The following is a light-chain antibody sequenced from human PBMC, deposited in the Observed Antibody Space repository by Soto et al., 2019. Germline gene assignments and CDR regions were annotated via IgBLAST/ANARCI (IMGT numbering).Light chain of an antibody. CDR2: DAS. CDR3: QQYSDSSGA. CDR1: QSIGTW. Sequence: DIQMTQSPSTLSASVGDRVTITCGASQSIGTWLAWYQQKPGKAPKLLIFDASTLESGVPSRFSGSGSGTDFTLTISSLQNDDFATYYCQQYSDSSGAFGQGTKVDIK. V-gene: IGKV1-5*01. J-gene: IGKJ1*01.